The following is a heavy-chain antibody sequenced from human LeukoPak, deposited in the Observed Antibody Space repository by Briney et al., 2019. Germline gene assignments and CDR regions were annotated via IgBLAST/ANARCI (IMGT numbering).Heavy chain of an antibody. J-gene: IGHJ6*03. V-gene: IGHV4-59*11. CDR1: IGSIYCHY. CDR2: VSTSGST. CDR3: GRDARVGYFSYYYIDV. D-gene: IGHD2-15*01. Sequence: SETLSLTCTVCIGSIYCHYWTCPPQSPVKGLVGIRDVSTSGSTSYNPYLKSRVNISIDTSHNQFSMKLTYVTAADTAVYYCGRDARVGYFSYYYIDVWGKGTTVTVSS.